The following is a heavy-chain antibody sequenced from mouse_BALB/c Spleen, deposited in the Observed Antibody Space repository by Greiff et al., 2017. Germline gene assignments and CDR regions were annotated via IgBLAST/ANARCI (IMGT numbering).Heavy chain of an antibody. CDR2: IDPSDSYT. V-gene: IGHV1-69*02. CDR1: GYTFTSYW. CDR3: ARGAPKNWFAY. Sequence: QVQLQQSGAELVKPGASVKLSCKASGYTFTSYWMHWVKQRPGQGLEWIGEIDPSDSYTNYNHKFKGKATLTVDKSSSTAYMQLSSLTSEDSAVYYCARGAPKNWFAYWGQGTLVTVSA. J-gene: IGHJ3*01.